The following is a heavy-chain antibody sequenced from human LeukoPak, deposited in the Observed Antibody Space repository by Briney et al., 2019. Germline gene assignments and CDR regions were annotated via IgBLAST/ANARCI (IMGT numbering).Heavy chain of an antibody. Sequence: SETLSLTCAVSGGSISSGGYSWSWIRQPAGKGLEWIGRIYTSGSTNYNPSLKGRVTMSVDTSKNQFSLKLSSVTAADTAVYYCARGSTYYDFWSGYHGGWFDPWGQGTLVTVSS. D-gene: IGHD3-3*01. V-gene: IGHV4-61*02. CDR1: GGSISSGGYS. CDR2: IYTSGST. J-gene: IGHJ5*02. CDR3: ARGSTYYDFWSGYHGGWFDP.